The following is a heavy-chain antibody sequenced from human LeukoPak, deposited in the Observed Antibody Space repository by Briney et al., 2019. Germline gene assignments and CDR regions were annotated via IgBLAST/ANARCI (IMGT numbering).Heavy chain of an antibody. CDR3: AATPVLRYFDWSLSSSYYYMDV. J-gene: IGHJ6*03. Sequence: SVKVSCKASGFTFTSSAMQWVRQARGQRLEWIGWIVVGSGNTNYAQKFQERVTITRDMSTSTAYMELSSLRSEDTAVYYCAATPVLRYFDWSLSSSYYYMDVWGKGTTVTVSS. V-gene: IGHV1-58*02. D-gene: IGHD3-9*01. CDR2: IVVGSGNT. CDR1: GFTFTSSA.